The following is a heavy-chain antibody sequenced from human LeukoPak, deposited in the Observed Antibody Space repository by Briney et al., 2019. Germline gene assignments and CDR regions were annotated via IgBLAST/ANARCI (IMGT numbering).Heavy chain of an antibody. D-gene: IGHD3-10*01. V-gene: IGHV4-38-2*01. J-gene: IGHJ6*04. CDR1: GYSISSGYY. CDR3: ARAAYVWFGERPGSYYYYYGMDV. Sequence: SETLSLTCAVSGYSISSGYYWGWIRQPPGKGLEWIGSIYHSGSTYYNPSLKSRVTISVDTSKNQFSLMLSSVTAADTAVYYCARAAYVWFGERPGSYYYYYGMDVWGKGTTVTVSS. CDR2: IYHSGST.